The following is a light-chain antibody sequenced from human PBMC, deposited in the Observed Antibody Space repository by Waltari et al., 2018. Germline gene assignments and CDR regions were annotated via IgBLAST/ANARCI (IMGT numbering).Light chain of an antibody. V-gene: IGLV2-11*01. Sequence: QSALTQPRSVSGSPGQSVTISCTGTSSDVGGYNSVSWYQQHPGKAPKPMIYDVSKRPSGVPDRFSGSKSGNTASLTISGLQAEDEADYYCCSYAGSLWVFGGGTKLTVL. CDR1: SSDVGGYNS. CDR3: CSYAGSLWV. CDR2: DVS. J-gene: IGLJ3*02.